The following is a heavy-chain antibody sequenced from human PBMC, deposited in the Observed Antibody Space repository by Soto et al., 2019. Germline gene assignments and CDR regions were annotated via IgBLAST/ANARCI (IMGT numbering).Heavy chain of an antibody. Sequence: ASVKVSCKASGYTFTSYYMHWVRQAPGQGLEWMGIINPSGGSTSYAQKFQGRVTMTRDTSTSTVYMELSSLRSEDTAVYYCARGGDIVVVPADDYYYYMDVWGKGTTVTVSS. CDR2: INPSGGST. CDR1: GYTFTSYY. D-gene: IGHD2-2*01. CDR3: ARGGDIVVVPADDYYYYMDV. J-gene: IGHJ6*03. V-gene: IGHV1-46*03.